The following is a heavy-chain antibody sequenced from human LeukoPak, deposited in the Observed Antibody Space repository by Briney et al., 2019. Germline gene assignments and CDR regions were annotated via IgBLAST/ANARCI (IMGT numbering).Heavy chain of an antibody. J-gene: IGHJ3*02. CDR3: ARDPLTYYYDSSGPGAFDI. CDR1: GGSISSYY. CDR2: IYYSGST. D-gene: IGHD3-22*01. Sequence: KPSETLSLTCTVSGGSISSYYWSWIRQPPGKGLEWIGYIYYSGSTNYNPSLKSRVTISVDTSKNQFSLKLSSVTAADTAVYYCARDPLTYYYDSSGPGAFDIWGQGTMVTVSS. V-gene: IGHV4-59*01.